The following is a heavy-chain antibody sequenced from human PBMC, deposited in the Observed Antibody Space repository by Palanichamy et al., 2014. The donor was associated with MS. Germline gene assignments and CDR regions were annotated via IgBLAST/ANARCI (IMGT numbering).Heavy chain of an antibody. CDR3: AAVRSRPRSYFDY. CDR1: GFTFSGFW. D-gene: IGHD2-2*01. V-gene: IGHV3-7*01. Sequence: DVRLVESGETWSXGGSLRLSCAASGFTFSGFWMSWVRQAPGKGLECVANLNQDGSEKYYVDSVKGRFTISRDNPKNSLYLQLNNLRAEDTAIYFCAAVRSRPRSYFDYWGQGTLVTVSS. CDR2: LNQDGSEK. J-gene: IGHJ4*02.